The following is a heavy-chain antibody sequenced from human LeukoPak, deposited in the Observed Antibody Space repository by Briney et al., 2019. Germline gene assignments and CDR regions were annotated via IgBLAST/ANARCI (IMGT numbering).Heavy chain of an antibody. D-gene: IGHD4-17*01. CDR1: GFTFSDYY. Sequence: GGSLRLSCAASGFTFSDYYMSWIRQAPGKGLEWVSYISSSGSTIYYADSVKGRFTIPRDNAKNSLYLQMNSLRAEDTAVYYCARDRSYDYGDYGAFDIWGQGTMVTVSS. J-gene: IGHJ3*02. CDR2: ISSSGSTI. CDR3: ARDRSYDYGDYGAFDI. V-gene: IGHV3-11*04.